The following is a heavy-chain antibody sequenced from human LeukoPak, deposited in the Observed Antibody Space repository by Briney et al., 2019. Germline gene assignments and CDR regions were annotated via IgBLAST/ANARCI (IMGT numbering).Heavy chain of an antibody. D-gene: IGHD2-15*01. V-gene: IGHV3-9*01. J-gene: IGHJ6*03. CDR2: INWRSDEI. CDR1: GFTFDNYA. CDR3: ARVLRYCSGGNCYSGGLGYMDV. Sequence: GRSLRLSCSASGFTFDNYAMHWVRQAPMKGLEWVASINWRSDEIGYADSVKGRFTISRDNAKNSLFLQMNSLRAEDTAVYYCARVLRYCSGGNCYSGGLGYMDVWGKGTTVTISS.